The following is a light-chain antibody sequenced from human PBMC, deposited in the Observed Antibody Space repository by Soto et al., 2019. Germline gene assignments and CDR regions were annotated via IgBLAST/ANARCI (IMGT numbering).Light chain of an antibody. V-gene: IGLV2-8*01. J-gene: IGLJ3*02. CDR2: EVT. CDR3: SSYAASNNFYFV. CDR1: SSDVGGYNY. Sequence: QSALTQSPSASGSPGQSVTISCTGTSSDVGGYNYVSWYQQYPGRAPKLMIYEVTKRPSGVPDRFSGSKSGNTASLTVSGLPAEDEADYYCSSYAASNNFYFVFGGGTKLTVL.